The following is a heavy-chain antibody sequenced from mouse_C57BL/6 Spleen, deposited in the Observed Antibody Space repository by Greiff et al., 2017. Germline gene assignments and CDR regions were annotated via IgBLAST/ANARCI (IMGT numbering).Heavy chain of an antibody. V-gene: IGHV1-64*01. D-gene: IGHD2-4*01. Sequence: QVQLQQPGAELVKPGASVKLSCKASGYTFTSYWMHWVKQRPGQGLEWIGMIHPNSGSTNYNEKFKSKATLTVDKSSSTAYMQLSSLTSEDSAVYYCARRIYYDYDDYAMDYGGQGTSVTVSS. CDR3: ARRIYYDYDDYAMDY. CDR2: IHPNSGST. CDR1: GYTFTSYW. J-gene: IGHJ4*01.